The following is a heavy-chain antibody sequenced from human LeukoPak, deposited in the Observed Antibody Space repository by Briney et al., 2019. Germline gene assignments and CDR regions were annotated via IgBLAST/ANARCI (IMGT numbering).Heavy chain of an antibody. V-gene: IGHV3-9*01. CDR3: ASHRVLLWFGESTPDAFDI. CDR1: GFTFDDYA. Sequence: PGGSLRLSCAASGFTFDDYAMHWVRQAPGKGLEWVSGISWNSGSIGYADSVKGRFTISRDNSKNTLYLQMNSLRAEDTAVYYCASHRVLLWFGESTPDAFDIWGQGTMVTVSS. J-gene: IGHJ3*02. D-gene: IGHD3-10*01. CDR2: ISWNSGSI.